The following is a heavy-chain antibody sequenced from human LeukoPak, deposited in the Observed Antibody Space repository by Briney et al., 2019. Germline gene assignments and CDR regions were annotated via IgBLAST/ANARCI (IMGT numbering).Heavy chain of an antibody. CDR1: GGSINSYY. D-gene: IGHD6-19*01. Sequence: PSETLSLTCAVSGGSINSYYWSWIRQPPGKGLEWIGYIYYSGSTNYNPSLKSRVTISVDTSKNQFSLKLSSVTAADTAVYYCARTYSGWPLDYWGQGTLVTVSS. J-gene: IGHJ4*02. CDR2: IYYSGST. CDR3: ARTYSGWPLDY. V-gene: IGHV4-59*01.